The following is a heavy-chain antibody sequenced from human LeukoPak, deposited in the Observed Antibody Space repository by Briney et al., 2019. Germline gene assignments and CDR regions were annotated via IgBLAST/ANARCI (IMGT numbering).Heavy chain of an antibody. J-gene: IGHJ4*02. CDR1: GYTFTSYY. CDR3: ARASGSYYEFCY. Sequence: AASVTVSCKASGYTFTSYYMHWVRQAPGQGLEWMGIINPSGGSTSYAQKSQGRVTMTRDTSTSTVYMELSSLRSEDTAVYYCARASGSYYEFCYWGQGTLVTVSS. V-gene: IGHV1-46*01. CDR2: INPSGGST. D-gene: IGHD1-26*01.